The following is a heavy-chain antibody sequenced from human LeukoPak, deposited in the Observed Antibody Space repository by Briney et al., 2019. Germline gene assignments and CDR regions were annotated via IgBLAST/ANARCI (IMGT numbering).Heavy chain of an antibody. D-gene: IGHD2-2*01. CDR3: ARGSCGSASCFPPDAFDI. J-gene: IGHJ3*02. CDR1: VESFSGYY. V-gene: IGHV4-34*01. CDR2: ISHSGNT. Sequence: SEILSLTCAVYVESFSGYYWTWIRQPPGKGLEWIGEISHSGNTNYNSSLKSRVTVSVDTSKNQFSLKLRSVTAADTAIYYCARGSCGSASCFPPDAFDIWGQGTMVSVS.